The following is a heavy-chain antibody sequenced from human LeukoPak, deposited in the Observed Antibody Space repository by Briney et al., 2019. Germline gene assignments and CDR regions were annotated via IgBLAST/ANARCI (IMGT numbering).Heavy chain of an antibody. V-gene: IGHV3-21*04. CDR3: ARTGGAGFDP. D-gene: IGHD2-21*01. CDR1: GFSFGSYS. Sequence: PGGSLRLSCAASGFSFGSYSMNWVRQTPERGLEWLSFISTTGTFIKYADSVRGRFNVSRDSAKNSLYLHMNTLRVEDTATYYCARTGGAGFDPWGQGTLVIVSS. CDR2: ISTTGTFI. J-gene: IGHJ5*02.